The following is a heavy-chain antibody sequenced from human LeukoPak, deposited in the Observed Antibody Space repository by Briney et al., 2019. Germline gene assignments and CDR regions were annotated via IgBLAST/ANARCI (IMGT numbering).Heavy chain of an antibody. D-gene: IGHD4-11*01. J-gene: IGHJ4*02. CDR3: ARDVGRDSTSLNFDY. CDR2: IYPGDSDT. Sequence: GESLKISCKGSGYSFTSYWIGWVRQMPGKGPEWMGIIYPGDSDTRYSPSFQGQVTISADKSISTAYLQWSSLKASDTAMYYCARDVGRDSTSLNFDYWGQGTLVTVSS. CDR1: GYSFTSYW. V-gene: IGHV5-51*01.